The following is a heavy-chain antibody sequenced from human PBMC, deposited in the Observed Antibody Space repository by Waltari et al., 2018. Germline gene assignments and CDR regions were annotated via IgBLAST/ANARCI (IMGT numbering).Heavy chain of an antibody. D-gene: IGHD6-13*01. CDR1: GYTFTSYY. J-gene: IGHJ4*02. CDR2: ISPRGGST. V-gene: IGHV1-46*03. Sequence: QVQLVQSGAEVKKPGASVKVSCKASGYTFTSYYMHWVRQAPGQGLEWMGIISPRGGSTTDAQKFQGRVTMTRDTSTSTVYMELSSLRSEDTAVYYCAKAAGYYYFDYWGQGTLVTVSS. CDR3: AKAAGYYYFDY.